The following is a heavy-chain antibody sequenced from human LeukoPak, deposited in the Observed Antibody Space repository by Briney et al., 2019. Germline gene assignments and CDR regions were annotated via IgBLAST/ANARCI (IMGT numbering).Heavy chain of an antibody. V-gene: IGHV5-51*01. D-gene: IGHD6-19*01. Sequence: GESLKISCKGSGYSFTSYWIGWVRQMPGKGLEWMGIIYPGDSDTRYSPSFQGQVTISADKSISTAYLQWSSLKASDTAMYYCARVSSGWYVLWGDDAFDIWGQGTMVTVSS. J-gene: IGHJ3*02. CDR2: IYPGDSDT. CDR3: ARVSSGWYVLWGDDAFDI. CDR1: GYSFTSYW.